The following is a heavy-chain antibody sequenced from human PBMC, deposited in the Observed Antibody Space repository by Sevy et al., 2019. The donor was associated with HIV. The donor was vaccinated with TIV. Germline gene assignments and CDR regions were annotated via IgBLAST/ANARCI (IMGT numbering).Heavy chain of an antibody. J-gene: IGHJ6*03. V-gene: IGHV4-61*02. CDR3: ARAVMDDILTGYYGAMDV. CDR2: IYTSGST. Sequence: SETLSLTCTVSGGSISSGSYYWSWIRQPAGKGLEWIGRIYTSGSTNYNPSLTSRVTISVDTSKNQFSLKLSSVTAAATAVYYCARAVMDDILTGYYGAMDVWGKGTTVTVSS. D-gene: IGHD3-9*01. CDR1: GGSISSGSYY.